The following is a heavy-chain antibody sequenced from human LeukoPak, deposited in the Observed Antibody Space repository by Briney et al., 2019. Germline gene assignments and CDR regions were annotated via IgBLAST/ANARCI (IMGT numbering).Heavy chain of an antibody. J-gene: IGHJ4*02. Sequence: SVKVSCKASGGTFSSYAISWVRQAPGQGLEWMGGIIPIFGTANYAQKFQGRVTITADKSTSTAYMELSSLRSEDTAVYYCARDSGKSGSYYVFDYWGQGTLVTVSS. V-gene: IGHV1-69*06. D-gene: IGHD1-26*01. CDR1: GGTFSSYA. CDR2: IIPIFGTA. CDR3: ARDSGKSGSYYVFDY.